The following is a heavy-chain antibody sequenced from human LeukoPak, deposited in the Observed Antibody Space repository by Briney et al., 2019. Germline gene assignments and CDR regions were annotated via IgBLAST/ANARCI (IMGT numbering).Heavy chain of an antibody. CDR1: GFTFSNHG. D-gene: IGHD6-13*01. J-gene: IGHJ5*02. V-gene: IGHV3-23*01. CDR2: ISGSGIKT. Sequence: PGGTLRLSCAASGFTFSNHGMNWVRQPPGKGLEWVSSISGSGIKTYYRNSVKGRFTISRDNSKDTLYLQMNSLRAEDTAVYYCAKGSSSWPFQNYFDPWGQGTLVTVSS. CDR3: AKGSSSWPFQNYFDP.